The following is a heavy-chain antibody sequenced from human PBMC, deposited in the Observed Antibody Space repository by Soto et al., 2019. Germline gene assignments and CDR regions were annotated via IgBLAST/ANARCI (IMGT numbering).Heavy chain of an antibody. CDR2: IYYSGTT. Sequence: SETLCLTCTVSGGSISSGGYYWTWIRQHPGKGLEWIGYIYYSGTTDYNPSLKSRVTISVDTSKNQFSLKLSSVSAADTAVYYCAREPSIWGQGTLVTAPQ. J-gene: IGHJ4*02. CDR1: GGSISSGGYY. V-gene: IGHV4-31*03. CDR3: AREPSI.